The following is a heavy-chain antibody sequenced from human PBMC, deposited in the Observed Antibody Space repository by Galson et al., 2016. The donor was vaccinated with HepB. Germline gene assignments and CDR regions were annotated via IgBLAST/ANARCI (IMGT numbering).Heavy chain of an antibody. CDR2: ISGKTGNP. CDR3: ARDSLFLVAGNYYGMDV. Sequence: SVKVSCKASGYTFTNYGIMWVRQAPGQGLEWMGWISGKTGNPNFAQKFQGRVTMTTDTSTSTAYMDLRSLRSDDTAVYYCARDSLFLVAGNYYGMDVWGQGTTVIASS. J-gene: IGHJ6*02. D-gene: IGHD6-19*01. V-gene: IGHV1-18*01. CDR1: GYTFTNYG.